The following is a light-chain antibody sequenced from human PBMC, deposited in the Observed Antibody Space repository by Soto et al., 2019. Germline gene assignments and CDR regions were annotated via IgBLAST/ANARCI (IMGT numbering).Light chain of an antibody. V-gene: IGKV3-15*01. Sequence: ETVLTQSPATLSVSPGERVTLSCRASQSVRSNLAWYQQRPGQAPRLLISGASTRATGIPARFSGSGSGTDFTLTISSLQSENFSIYYCQEYNDWPPWTFGQGTKVEIK. CDR1: QSVRSN. CDR2: GAS. J-gene: IGKJ1*01. CDR3: QEYNDWPPWT.